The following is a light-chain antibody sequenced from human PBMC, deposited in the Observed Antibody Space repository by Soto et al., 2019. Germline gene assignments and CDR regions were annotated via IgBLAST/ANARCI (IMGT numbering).Light chain of an antibody. CDR2: DAS. J-gene: IGKJ1*01. CDR1: QSVRSSY. CDR3: QQYNNWPQT. Sequence: IGLTQSPGTLSLSPGERATLSCRASQSVRSSYLAWYQQKPGQAPRLLIYDASTRATGIPARFSGSGSGTDFTLTISGLQSEDFAVYYCQQYNNWPQTFGQGTKVDIK. V-gene: IGKV3-15*01.